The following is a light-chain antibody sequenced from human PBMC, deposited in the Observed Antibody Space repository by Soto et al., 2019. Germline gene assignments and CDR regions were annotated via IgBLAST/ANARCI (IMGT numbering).Light chain of an antibody. V-gene: IGKV3-20*01. Sequence: EIVFTQSPGTLSLSPGERATLSCRASQSVSSSYLAWYQQKPGQAPRLLIYGASSRATGIPDRFSGSGSGTDFNLTISRLEPEYLAVYCCQQYGSSPPTFGQGTKLQIK. CDR2: GAS. CDR1: QSVSSSY. J-gene: IGKJ2*01. CDR3: QQYGSSPPT.